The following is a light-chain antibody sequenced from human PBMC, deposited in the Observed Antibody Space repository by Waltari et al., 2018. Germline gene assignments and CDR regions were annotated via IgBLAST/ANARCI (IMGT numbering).Light chain of an antibody. CDR3: CAHAGGGTHYA. CDR1: SSDVGSSNR. CDR2: EGT. V-gene: IGLV2-23*01. J-gene: IGLJ1*01. Sequence: QSALTQPASVSGSPGQSITISCTGTSSDVGSSNRVSWYQQHPGKRPKILIYEGTQRLSGVSDRFSGSKSGNTASLTLSGLQPEDEADYYCCAHAGGGTHYAFGTGTKVTVL.